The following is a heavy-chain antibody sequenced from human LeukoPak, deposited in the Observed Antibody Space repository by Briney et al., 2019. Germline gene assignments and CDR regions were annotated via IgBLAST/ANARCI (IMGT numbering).Heavy chain of an antibody. CDR1: GFTFSSYA. CDR2: ISYDGSNK. Sequence: GGSLRLSCAASGFTFSSYAMHWVRQAPGKGLEWVAVISYDGSNKYYADSVKGRFTISRDNSKNTLYLQMNSLRAEDTAVYYCARDVGYSSSWYGDYMDVWGKGTTVTVSS. D-gene: IGHD6-13*01. V-gene: IGHV3-30-3*01. CDR3: ARDVGYSSSWYGDYMDV. J-gene: IGHJ6*03.